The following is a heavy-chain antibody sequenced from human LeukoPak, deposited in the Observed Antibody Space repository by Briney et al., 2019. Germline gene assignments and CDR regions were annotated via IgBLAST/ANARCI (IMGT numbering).Heavy chain of an antibody. D-gene: IGHD3-3*01. J-gene: IGHJ4*02. V-gene: IGHV3-11*04. CDR2: ISSSGSTI. CDR3: ARESSGTIFGVIIDY. Sequence: PGGSLRLSCAASGFTFSDYYMSWIRQAPGKGLEWVSYISSSGSTIYYADSVKGQFTISRDNAKNSLYLQMNSLRAEDTAVYYCARESSGTIFGVIIDYWGQGTLVTVSS. CDR1: GFTFSDYY.